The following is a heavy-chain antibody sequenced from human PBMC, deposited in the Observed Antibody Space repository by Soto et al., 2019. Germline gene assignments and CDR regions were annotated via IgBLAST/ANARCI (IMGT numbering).Heavy chain of an antibody. CDR2: ISYDGSNK. J-gene: IGHJ6*02. CDR3: ARDGVWATVTTPQYYYYYAGMDV. Sequence: QVQLVESGGGVVQPGRSLRLSCAASGFTFSSYAMHWVRQAPGKGLEWVAVISYDGSNKYYADSVKGRFTISRDNSKNTVYLQMHSQRAEDTAVYYCARDGVWATVTTPQYYYYYAGMDVWGQGPTVTVSS. D-gene: IGHD4-17*01. V-gene: IGHV3-30-3*01. CDR1: GFTFSSYA.